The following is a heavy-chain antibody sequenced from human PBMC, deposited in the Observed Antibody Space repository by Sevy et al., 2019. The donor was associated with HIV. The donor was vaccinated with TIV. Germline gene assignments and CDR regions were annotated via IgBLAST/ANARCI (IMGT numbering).Heavy chain of an antibody. D-gene: IGHD1-26*01. J-gene: IGHJ4*02. CDR2: IYWNDDK. CDR1: GFSLSTSGVG. CDR3: AHSREEWELLEYYFDY. Sequence: SGPTLVKPTQTLTLTCTFSGFSLSTSGVGVGWIRQPPGKALEWLALIYWNDDKRHSPSLKSRLTITKDTSKNQVVLTMTNMDPVDTATYYCAHSREEWELLEYYFDYWGQGTLVTVSS. V-gene: IGHV2-5*01.